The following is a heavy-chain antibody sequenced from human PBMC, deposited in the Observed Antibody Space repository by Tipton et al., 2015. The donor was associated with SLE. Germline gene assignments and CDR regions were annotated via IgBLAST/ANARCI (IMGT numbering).Heavy chain of an antibody. V-gene: IGHV4-34*01. CDR1: GYSLSREHY. CDR2: INHSGST. D-gene: IGHD3-16*02. J-gene: IGHJ4*02. CDR3: ARTQYTFGGVIAPFDY. Sequence: TLSLTCTVSGYSLSREHYWSWIRQPPGKGLEWIGEINHSGSTNYNPSLKSRVTISVDTSKNQFSLKLSSVTAADTAVYYCARTQYTFGGVIAPFDYWGQGTLVTVSS.